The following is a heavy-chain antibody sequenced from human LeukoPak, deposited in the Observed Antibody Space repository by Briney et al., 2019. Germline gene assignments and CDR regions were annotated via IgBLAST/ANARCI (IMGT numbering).Heavy chain of an antibody. Sequence: SETLSLTCTVSGGSMSNYYWSWIRQPAGKGLEWVGHIYTSGTTSYNPSLKSRVTMSVDTSNSQFSLEVTSVTAADTAVYFCARGGNYWDAFDIWGQGTMVTVSS. J-gene: IGHJ3*02. CDR1: GGSMSNYY. D-gene: IGHD1-26*01. CDR3: ARGGNYWDAFDI. V-gene: IGHV4-4*07. CDR2: IYTSGTT.